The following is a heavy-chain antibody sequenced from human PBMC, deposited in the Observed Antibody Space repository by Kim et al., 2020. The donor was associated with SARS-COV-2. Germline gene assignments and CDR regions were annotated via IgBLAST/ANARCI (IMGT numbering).Heavy chain of an antibody. J-gene: IGHJ6*02. V-gene: IGHV4-34*01. D-gene: IGHD6-6*01. Sequence: SETLSLTCAVYGGSFSGYYWSWIRQPPGKGLEWIGEINHSGSTNYNPSLKSRVTISVDTSKNQFSLKLSSVTAADTAVYYCASGFSIAARLGDYYYYGMDVWGQGTTVTVSS. CDR2: INHSGST. CDR3: ASGFSIAARLGDYYYYGMDV. CDR1: GGSFSGYY.